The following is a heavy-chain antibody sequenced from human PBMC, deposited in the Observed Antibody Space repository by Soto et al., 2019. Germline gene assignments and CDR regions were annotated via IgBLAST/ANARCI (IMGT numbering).Heavy chain of an antibody. CDR1: VFTFVSYA. Sequence: VVSLILACSSSVFTFVSYAIEWVRQAPVNWLEWVAVISYDGINKYYSDSVKGRFTIPRGNSKNTLYLQMNSLRAEDTDVYYCARVRLIPAAEKYYGMDVWGQGTPVTVSS. D-gene: IGHD6-13*01. CDR2: ISYDGINK. V-gene: IGHV3-30-3*01. CDR3: ARVRLIPAAEKYYGMDV. J-gene: IGHJ6*02.